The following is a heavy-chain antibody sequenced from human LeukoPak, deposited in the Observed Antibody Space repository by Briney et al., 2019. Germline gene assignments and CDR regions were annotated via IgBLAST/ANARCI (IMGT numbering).Heavy chain of an antibody. Sequence: PSETLSLTCTVSGGSISSYYWSWIRQPPGKGLEWIGYIYYSGSTNYNPSLKSRVTISVDTSKNQFSLKLSSVTAADTAVYYCARDTPNWNDRAFDIWGQGTMVTVSS. CDR1: GGSISSYY. D-gene: IGHD1-1*01. V-gene: IGHV4-59*01. J-gene: IGHJ3*02. CDR2: IYYSGST. CDR3: ARDTPNWNDRAFDI.